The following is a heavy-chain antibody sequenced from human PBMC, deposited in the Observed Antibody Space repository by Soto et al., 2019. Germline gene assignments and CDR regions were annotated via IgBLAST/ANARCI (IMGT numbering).Heavy chain of an antibody. CDR2: MNPNSGNT. CDR3: ARGLGIYSSGWRERFDP. D-gene: IGHD6-19*01. V-gene: IGHV1-8*01. Sequence: QVQLVQSGAEVKKPGASVKLSCKASGYTFTNNDINWVRQATGQGLEWMGWMNPNSGNTGYAQKFQGRVTMTTNTSISTAYMELSSLRSEDTAVYYCARGLGIYSSGWRERFDPWGQGTLVTVAS. CDR1: GYTFTNND. J-gene: IGHJ5*02.